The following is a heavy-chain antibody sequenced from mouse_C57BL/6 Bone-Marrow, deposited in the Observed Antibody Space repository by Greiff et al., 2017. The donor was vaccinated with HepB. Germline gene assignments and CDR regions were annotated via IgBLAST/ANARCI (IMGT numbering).Heavy chain of an antibody. V-gene: IGHV1-81*01. J-gene: IGHJ1*03. Sequence: VQGVESGAELARPGASVKLSCKASGYTFTSYGISWVKQRTGQGLEWIGEIYPRSGNTYYNEKFKGKATLTADKSSSTAYMELRSLTWGTVVAPYWSSMSGAQGPRSPPPQ. CDR3: SSMS. CDR2: IYPRSGNT. CDR1: GYTFTSYG. D-gene: IGHD1-1*01.